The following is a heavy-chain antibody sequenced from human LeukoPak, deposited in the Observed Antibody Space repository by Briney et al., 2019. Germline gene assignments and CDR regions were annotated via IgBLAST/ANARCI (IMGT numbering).Heavy chain of an antibody. CDR3: AREGITIFGVVNEASHQKDDAFDI. Sequence: RASVKVSCKASGGTFSIYAISWVRQAPGQGLEWMGGIIPIFGTANYAQKFQGRVTITADESTSTAYMELSSLRSEDTAVYYCAREGITIFGVVNEASHQKDDAFDIWGQGTMVTVSS. D-gene: IGHD3-3*01. CDR2: IIPIFGTA. J-gene: IGHJ3*02. V-gene: IGHV1-69*01. CDR1: GGTFSIYA.